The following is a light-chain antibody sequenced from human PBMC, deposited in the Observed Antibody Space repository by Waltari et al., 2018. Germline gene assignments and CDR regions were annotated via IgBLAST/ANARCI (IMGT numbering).Light chain of an antibody. Sequence: DIVLTQSLGTLSLSPGERATLSCRASQGVSSSYLAWYQQKPGQPPSLLIDGASSRATLIPSRFSSSVSGTDFTLTISMLEPEHYAVDYCQQYCSSPLVTFGAGTTVDIK. CDR3: QQYCSSPLVT. V-gene: IGKV3-20*01. CDR1: QGVSSSY. CDR2: GAS. J-gene: IGKJ3*01.